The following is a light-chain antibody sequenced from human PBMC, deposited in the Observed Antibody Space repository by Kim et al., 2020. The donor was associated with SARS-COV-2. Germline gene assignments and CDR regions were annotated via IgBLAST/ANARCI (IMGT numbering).Light chain of an antibody. V-gene: IGLV3-21*01. J-gene: IGLJ2*01. CDR2: YDS. CDR1: SIGSRS. CDR3: QVWDSSSDHRVV. Sequence: SYELTQPPSVSVAPGKTARVSCGGNSIGSRSVHWYQQKSGQAPVLVMYYDSDRPSGIPERFSGSNSGNTATLTISRVEAGGVADYFCQVWDSSSDHRVVFGGGTQLTVL.